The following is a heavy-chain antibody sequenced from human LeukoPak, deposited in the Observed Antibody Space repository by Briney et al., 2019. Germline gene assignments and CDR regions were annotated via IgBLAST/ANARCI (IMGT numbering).Heavy chain of an antibody. CDR3: ARHERANWFDP. D-gene: IGHD6-25*01. CDR1: GGSISSSSYY. Sequence: PSXTLSLTCTVSGGSISSSSYYWGWIRQPRGKGLEWIGSLYYSGSTYYNPSLRSRVTISVDTSKNQFSLKLSSVTAADTAVYYCARHERANWFDPWGQGTLVTVSS. CDR2: LYYSGST. V-gene: IGHV4-39*01. J-gene: IGHJ5*02.